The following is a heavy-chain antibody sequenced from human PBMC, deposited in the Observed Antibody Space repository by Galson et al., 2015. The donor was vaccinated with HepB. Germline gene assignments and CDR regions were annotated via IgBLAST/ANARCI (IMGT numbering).Heavy chain of an antibody. J-gene: IGHJ3*02. CDR3: ARGGVGSSGDYGSAFDI. Sequence: SVKVSCKASGYTFISYNMHWVRQAPGKRLEWMGWINAGDDSTYYSQSLQGRVTITRDTSASTAHMELSSLRSEDTAVYYCARGGVGSSGDYGSAFDIWGQGTMVTVSS. CDR2: INAGDDST. CDR1: GYTFISYN. V-gene: IGHV1-3*01. D-gene: IGHD3-22*01.